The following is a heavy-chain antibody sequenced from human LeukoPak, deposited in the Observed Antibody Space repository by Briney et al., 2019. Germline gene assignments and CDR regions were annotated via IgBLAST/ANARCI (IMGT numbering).Heavy chain of an antibody. Sequence: QPGGSLRLSCAASGFTFSSYWMHWVRQAPGKGLVWVSRMNSDGSSTNYADSVKGRFTISRDNAKNMLYLQMNSLRAEDTAVYYCARLRVSSGSPLFDYWGQGTLVTVSS. CDR3: ARLRVSSGSPLFDY. J-gene: IGHJ4*02. D-gene: IGHD6-19*01. V-gene: IGHV3-74*01. CDR2: MNSDGSST. CDR1: GFTFSSYW.